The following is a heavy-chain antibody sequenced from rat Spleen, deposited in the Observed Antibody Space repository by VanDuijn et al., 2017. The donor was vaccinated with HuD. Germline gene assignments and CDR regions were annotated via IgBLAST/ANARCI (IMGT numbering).Heavy chain of an antibody. CDR2: ISYDGSTI. CDR1: GFTFSDYY. D-gene: IGHD1-11*01. CDR3: ARRYDFDY. V-gene: IGHV5-29*01. Sequence: EVQLVESDGGLVQPGRSLRLSCAASGFTFSDYYMAWVRQAPRKGLEWVARISYDGSTISYRDSVKGRFTISRDNAKSTLYLQMDSLRSEDTATYFCARRYDFDYWGQGVMVTVSS. J-gene: IGHJ2*01.